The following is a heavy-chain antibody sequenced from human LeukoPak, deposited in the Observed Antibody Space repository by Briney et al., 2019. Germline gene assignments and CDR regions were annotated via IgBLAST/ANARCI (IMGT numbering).Heavy chain of an antibody. V-gene: IGHV3-53*01. D-gene: IGHD1-26*01. J-gene: IGHJ6*03. CDR3: ARDPYSGSYGNYYYYFMDV. CDR1: GFTVSSNY. Sequence: GGSLRLSCAASGFTVSSNYMNWVRQAPGKGLEWVSVNADSVKGRFTISRDNSKNTVYLQMNSLRAEDTAVYYCARDPYSGSYGNYYYYFMDVWGKGTTVTISS.